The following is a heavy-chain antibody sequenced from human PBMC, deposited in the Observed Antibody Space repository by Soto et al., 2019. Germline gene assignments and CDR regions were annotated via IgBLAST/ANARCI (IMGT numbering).Heavy chain of an antibody. CDR1: GGTFSSYA. Sequence: QVQLVQSGAEVKKPGTSVKVSCKVSGGTFSSYAISWVRQAPGQGLEWMGEIISIFGTAMYAQKFQGRVTIIANKSASTSYMEQSGLRSDDTAVYYCARGGKERFRSSGMDVWGQGATGTVSS. J-gene: IGHJ6*02. D-gene: IGHD1-1*01. CDR3: ARGGKERFRSSGMDV. CDR2: IISIFGTA. V-gene: IGHV1-69*06.